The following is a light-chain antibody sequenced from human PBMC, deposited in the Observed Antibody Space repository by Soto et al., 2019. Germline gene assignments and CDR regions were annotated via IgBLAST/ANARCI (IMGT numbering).Light chain of an antibody. CDR1: QSVSSSY. CDR2: GAS. V-gene: IGKV3-20*01. CDR3: QQYGSSPWT. Sequence: EIVLTQSPGTLSLSPGERATLSCRASQSVSSSYLAWYQQKHGQAPRLLIYGASSRETGIPDRFSGSGSGTEFTLTISRLEPEDFAVYYCQQYGSSPWTFGQGTKVDIK. J-gene: IGKJ1*01.